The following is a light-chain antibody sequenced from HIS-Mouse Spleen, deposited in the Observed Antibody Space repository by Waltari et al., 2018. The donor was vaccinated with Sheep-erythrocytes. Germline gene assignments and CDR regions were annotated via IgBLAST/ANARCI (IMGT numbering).Light chain of an antibody. CDR2: DVS. CDR1: SSAVGGYNY. Sequence: PPRSVSGSPGQSVTISCTGTSSAVGGYNYVSWYQQHPGKAPKLMIYDVSKRPSGVPDRFSGSKSGNTASLTISGLQAEDEADYYCCSYAGSYNHVFATGTKVTVL. J-gene: IGLJ1*01. CDR3: CSYAGSYNHV. V-gene: IGLV2-11*02.